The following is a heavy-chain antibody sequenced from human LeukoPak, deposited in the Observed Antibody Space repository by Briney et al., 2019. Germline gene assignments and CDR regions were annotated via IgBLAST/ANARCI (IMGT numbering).Heavy chain of an antibody. V-gene: IGHV4-59*08. CDR1: GDSINDYY. J-gene: IGHJ3*02. CDR3: ARHAGFGSGYYRDAFDI. CDR2: IYYSGST. D-gene: IGHD3-22*01. Sequence: SETLSLTCTVSGDSINDYYWSWIRQPPGNRLEWIGWIYYSGSTMYSPSLESRVTISLDTSRTQFSLDLNSVTAADTAVYYCARHAGFGSGYYRDAFDIWGQGSMVIVSS.